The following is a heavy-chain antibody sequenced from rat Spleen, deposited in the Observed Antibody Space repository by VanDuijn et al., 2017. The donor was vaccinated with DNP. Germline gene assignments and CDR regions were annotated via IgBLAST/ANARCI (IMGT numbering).Heavy chain of an antibody. Sequence: EVQLVESGGGLVEPGRSLKLSCVASGFSFRNYYMAWVRQTPTRGLEWVAIISHSDDTTYYPDSVRGRFTISRDNAESSLYLQMGSLKSEDTATYHCAREQHYHFDYWGQGVMVTVSS. D-gene: IGHD1-4*01. CDR1: GFSFRNYY. J-gene: IGHJ2*01. CDR2: ISHSDDTT. V-gene: IGHV5-27*01. CDR3: AREQHYHFDY.